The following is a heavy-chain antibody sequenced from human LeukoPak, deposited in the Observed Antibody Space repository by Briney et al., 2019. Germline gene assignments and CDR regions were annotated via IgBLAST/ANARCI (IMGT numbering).Heavy chain of an antibody. CDR1: GFTGSGFSFGDYP. D-gene: IGHD1-26*01. V-gene: IGHV3-49*03. CDR2: IRGKAYGGTT. CDR3: SGDWMGSTTVN. Sequence: GGSLRLSCTASGFTGSGFSFGDYPMSWFRQAPGKGLEWVAFIRGKAYGGTTEYAASVKGRFTISRDDSKSIAYLQMNSLKSEDTAVYFCSGDWMGSTTVNWGQGTLVAVSA. J-gene: IGHJ4*02.